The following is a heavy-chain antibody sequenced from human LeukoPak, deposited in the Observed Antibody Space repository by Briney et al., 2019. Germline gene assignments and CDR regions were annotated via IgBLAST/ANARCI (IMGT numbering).Heavy chain of an antibody. Sequence: SETLSLTCTVSGGSISSYYWSWIRQPAGKGLEWIGRIYTSGSTNYNPPLKSRVTMSVDTSKNQFSLKLSSVTAADTAVYYCARDRSSSWYIAYYYYGMDVWGQGTTVTVSS. CDR2: IYTSGST. CDR1: GGSISSYY. J-gene: IGHJ6*02. V-gene: IGHV4-4*07. D-gene: IGHD6-13*01. CDR3: ARDRSSSWYIAYYYYGMDV.